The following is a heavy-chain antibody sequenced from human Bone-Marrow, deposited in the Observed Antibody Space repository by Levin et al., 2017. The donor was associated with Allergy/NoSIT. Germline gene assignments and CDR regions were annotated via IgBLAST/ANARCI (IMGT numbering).Heavy chain of an antibody. Sequence: SETLSLTCSVSGDSISDYYWHWIRQPPGKGLEWLGYIYHTGYTTSNPSLRSRLSISVDTSNNQISLKLTSVTPADTAVYYCARDRRRGIYADEVDIWGQGRPVTVSS. CDR2: IYHTGYT. CDR1: GDSISDYY. V-gene: IGHV4-59*01. CDR3: ARDRRRGIYADEVDI. D-gene: IGHD3-16*01. J-gene: IGHJ5*02.